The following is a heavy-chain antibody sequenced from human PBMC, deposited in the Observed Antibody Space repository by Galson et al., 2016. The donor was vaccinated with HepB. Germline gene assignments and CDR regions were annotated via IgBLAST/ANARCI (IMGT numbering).Heavy chain of an antibody. D-gene: IGHD3-3*01. CDR1: GLTVSRKY. V-gene: IGHV3-53*04. Sequence: SLRLSCAASGLTVSRKYMTWVRQAPGKGLEWVSVIYSADTGGTTYYADSVKGRFTISRHNSKNTLYLQMNSLRHEDTAVYYCARAYDFWSGRYYYAMDVWGQGTTVTVS. CDR2: IYSADTGGTT. CDR3: ARAYDFWSGRYYYAMDV. J-gene: IGHJ6*02.